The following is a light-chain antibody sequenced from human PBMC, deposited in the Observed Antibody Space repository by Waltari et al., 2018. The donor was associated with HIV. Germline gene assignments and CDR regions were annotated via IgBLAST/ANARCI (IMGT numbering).Light chain of an antibody. CDR1: QSVSTY. Sequence: EIVLTQSPATLSLSPGERATLSCRASQSVSTYLAWYQQRPGQAPRLLIYDASSRATGIPARFGGSGSRTDFTLTISSLEPADFAVYYCQQRSDWPRSTFGGGTKVEIK. V-gene: IGKV3-11*01. CDR2: DAS. J-gene: IGKJ4*01. CDR3: QQRSDWPRST.